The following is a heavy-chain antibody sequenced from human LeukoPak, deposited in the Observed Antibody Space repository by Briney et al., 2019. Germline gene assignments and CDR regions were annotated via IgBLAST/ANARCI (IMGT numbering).Heavy chain of an antibody. J-gene: IGHJ4*02. Sequence: PSETLSLTCTVSGGSISSDNYYWGWIRQPPGKGLEWIGSIYHSGSTYYNPSLKSRVTISVDTSKNQFSLKLSSVTAADTAVYYCARGTWEYSYGMTYYFDYWGQGTLVTVSS. D-gene: IGHD5-18*01. V-gene: IGHV4-39*07. CDR1: GGSISSDNYY. CDR3: ARGTWEYSYGMTYYFDY. CDR2: IYHSGST.